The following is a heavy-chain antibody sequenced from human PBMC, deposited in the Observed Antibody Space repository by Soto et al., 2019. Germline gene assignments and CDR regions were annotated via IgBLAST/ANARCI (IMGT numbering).Heavy chain of an antibody. CDR1: GYTFTNHG. CDR3: ARDLYPLAYYFDF. CDR2: ISGHNGNT. J-gene: IGHJ4*02. V-gene: IGHV1-18*04. D-gene: IGHD2-8*01. Sequence: SVKVSCKASGYTFTNHGISWVRQAPGQGLEWLGWISGHNGNTKYAQRLKGRVTMTADTSTSTAYMELRSLRSDDTAVYYCARDLYPLAYYFDFWGQGTLVTVSS.